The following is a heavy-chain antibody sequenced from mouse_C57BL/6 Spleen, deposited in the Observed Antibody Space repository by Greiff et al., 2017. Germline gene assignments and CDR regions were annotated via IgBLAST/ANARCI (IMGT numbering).Heavy chain of an antibody. CDR2: IRSKSNNYAT. CDR1: GFSFNTYA. D-gene: IGHD4-1*01. V-gene: IGHV10-1*01. J-gene: IGHJ2*01. CDR3: VRQLTGVCDY. Sequence: EVQLVESGGGLVQPKGSLKLSCAASGFSFNTYAMNWVRQAPGKGLEWVARIRSKSNNYATYYADSVKDRFTISRDDSESILYLQMNNLKTEDTAMYYCVRQLTGVCDYWGQGTTLTVAS.